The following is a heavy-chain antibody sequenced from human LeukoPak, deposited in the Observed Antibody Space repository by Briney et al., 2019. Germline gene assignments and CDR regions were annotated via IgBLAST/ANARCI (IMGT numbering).Heavy chain of an antibody. V-gene: IGHV3-53*01. CDR1: GFTVSHNY. J-gene: IGHJ4*02. D-gene: IGHD6-19*01. CDR3: ARGLHSSGWYGVDY. Sequence: PGGSLRLSCAASGFTVSHNYMSWVRQAPGKGLEWVALIYSSGNTYYADSVQGRFSISRDNYENTLYFQMNSLRAEDTAVYYCARGLHSSGWYGVDYWGQGTLVTVSS. CDR2: IYSSGNT.